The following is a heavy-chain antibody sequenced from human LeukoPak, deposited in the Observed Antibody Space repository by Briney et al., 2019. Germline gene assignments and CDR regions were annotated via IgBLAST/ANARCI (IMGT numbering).Heavy chain of an antibody. CDR3: ARGNPKSISGVVIIVN. D-gene: IGHD3-3*01. Sequence: GGSLRLSCAASGFTFSSYWMHWVRQAPGKGLVWVSRINSDGSSTSYADSVKGRFTISRDNAKNTLYLQMNSLRAEDTAVYYCARGNPKSISGVVIIVNWGQGTLVTVSS. V-gene: IGHV3-74*01. CDR2: INSDGSST. J-gene: IGHJ4*02. CDR1: GFTFSSYW.